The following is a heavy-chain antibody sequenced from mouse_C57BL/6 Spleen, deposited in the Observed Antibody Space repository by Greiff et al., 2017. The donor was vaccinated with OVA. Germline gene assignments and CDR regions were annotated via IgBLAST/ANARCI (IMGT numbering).Heavy chain of an antibody. Sequence: VHLVESGAELARPGASVKLSCKASGYTFTSYGISWVKQRTGQGLEWIGEIYPRSGNTYYNEKFKGKATLTADKSSSTAYMELRSLTSEDSAVYFCAREDPYYAMDYWGQGTSVTVSS. CDR3: AREDPYYAMDY. J-gene: IGHJ4*01. CDR2: IYPRSGNT. V-gene: IGHV1-81*01. CDR1: GYTFTSYG.